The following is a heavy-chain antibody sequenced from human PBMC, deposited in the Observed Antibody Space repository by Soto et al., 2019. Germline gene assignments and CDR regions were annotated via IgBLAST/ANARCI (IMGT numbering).Heavy chain of an antibody. Sequence: PGGSLRLSCAAFGLTISGKKYVAWVRQAPGKGLEWVSRVQGNGIGTNYADSVEGRFTISRDNAKNTVYLQMNGLRSDDTALYYCALPYAGDPAGFDYWGQGTLVTVSS. J-gene: IGHJ4*02. CDR2: VQGNGIGT. CDR1: GLTISGKKY. CDR3: ALPYAGDPAGFDY. D-gene: IGHD2-21*02. V-gene: IGHV3-74*01.